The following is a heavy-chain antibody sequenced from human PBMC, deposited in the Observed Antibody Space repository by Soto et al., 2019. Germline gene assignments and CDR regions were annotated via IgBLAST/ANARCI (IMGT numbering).Heavy chain of an antibody. J-gene: IGHJ4*02. CDR3: SRSLDS. CDR2: INPDGSEK. Sequence: GGSLRLSCASSGFTFINFWMDWVRQAPGKGLEWVANINPDGSEKHYVDSVKGRFTISRDNAKNSLYLQMSSLTAEDSALYYCSRSLDSWGQGTRVTVSS. V-gene: IGHV3-7*01. CDR1: GFTFINFW.